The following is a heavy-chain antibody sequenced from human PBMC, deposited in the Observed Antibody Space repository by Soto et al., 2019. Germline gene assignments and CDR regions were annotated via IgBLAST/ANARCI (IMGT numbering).Heavy chain of an antibody. Sequence: SETLSLTCAVYGGSFSGYYWSWIRQPPGKGLEWIGEINHSGSTNYNPSLKSRVTISVDTSKNQFSLKLSSVTAADTAVYYCAISPLDIVVVPALDVWGQGTTVTVSS. CDR2: INHSGST. CDR3: AISPLDIVVVPALDV. V-gene: IGHV4-34*01. J-gene: IGHJ6*02. D-gene: IGHD2-2*03. CDR1: GGSFSGYY.